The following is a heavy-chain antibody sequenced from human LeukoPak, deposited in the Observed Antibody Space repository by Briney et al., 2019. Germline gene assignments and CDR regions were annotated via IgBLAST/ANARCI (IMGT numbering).Heavy chain of an antibody. V-gene: IGHV4-59*01. CDR1: GGSISSYY. CDR3: ARGVYIAAAQYGY. Sequence: SETLSLTCTVSGGSISSYYWSWIRQPPGKGLEWIGYIYYSGTTNYNPSLKSRVTISVDTSKNQFSLKLSSVTAADTAVYYCARGVYIAAAQYGYWGQGALVTASS. J-gene: IGHJ4*02. D-gene: IGHD6-13*01. CDR2: IYYSGTT.